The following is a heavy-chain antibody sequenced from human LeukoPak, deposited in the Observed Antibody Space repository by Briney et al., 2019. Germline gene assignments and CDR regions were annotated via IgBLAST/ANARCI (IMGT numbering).Heavy chain of an antibody. Sequence: ASVKVSCKASGYTFTSYDINWVRQATGQGLEWMGWMNPNSGNTHYAQKFQGTVTMTRDTSISTAYMELSSLRSDDTAVYYCARGVAGVYFYYYMDVWGKGTTVTVSS. J-gene: IGHJ6*03. CDR1: GYTFTSYD. CDR2: MNPNSGNT. V-gene: IGHV1-8*01. D-gene: IGHD1-14*01. CDR3: ARGVAGVYFYYYMDV.